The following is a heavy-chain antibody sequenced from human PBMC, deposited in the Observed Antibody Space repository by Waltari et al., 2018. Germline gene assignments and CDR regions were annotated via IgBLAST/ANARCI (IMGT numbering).Heavy chain of an antibody. Sequence: QVQLQQWGAGLLKPSETLSLTSAGYGGSFSGSYCSWIRPPPGKGLEWIGEINHSGSTNYNPSLKSRVTISVDTSKNQFSLKLSSVTAADTAVYYCARGDYYGMDVWGQGTTVTVSS. CDR1: GGSFSGSY. V-gene: IGHV4-34*01. CDR3: ARGDYYGMDV. J-gene: IGHJ6*02. CDR2: INHSGST.